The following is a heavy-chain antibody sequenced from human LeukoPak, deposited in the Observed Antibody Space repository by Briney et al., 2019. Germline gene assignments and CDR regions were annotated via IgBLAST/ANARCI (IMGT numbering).Heavy chain of an antibody. V-gene: IGHV3-23*01. J-gene: IGHJ3*01. CDR3: ARQMIVVVYGFDL. D-gene: IGHD3-22*01. CDR1: GFTFSSYC. CDR2: ISDSGGST. Sequence: GGSLRLSCAVSGFTFSSYCMSWVRQAPGKGLEWVSGISDSGGSTYYAESVKGRFTISRDNVKNTLYLQMNSLRAEETAVYYCARQMIVVVYGFDLWGQGTMVTVSS.